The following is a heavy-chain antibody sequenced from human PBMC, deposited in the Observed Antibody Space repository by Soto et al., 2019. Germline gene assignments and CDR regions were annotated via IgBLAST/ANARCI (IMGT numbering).Heavy chain of an antibody. CDR2: INHSGST. J-gene: IGHJ4*02. D-gene: IGHD1-26*01. Sequence: SETLSLTCAAYGGSFSGYYWSWIRQPPGKGLEWIGEINHSGSTNYNPSLKSRVTISVDTSKNQFSLKLSSVTAADTAVYYCARARYSGSWGLDYWGQGTLVTVSS. V-gene: IGHV4-34*01. CDR1: GGSFSGYY. CDR3: ARARYSGSWGLDY.